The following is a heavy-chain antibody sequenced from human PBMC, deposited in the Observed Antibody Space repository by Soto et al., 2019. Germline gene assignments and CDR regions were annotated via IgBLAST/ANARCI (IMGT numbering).Heavy chain of an antibody. CDR2: IYHSGST. CDR1: DGSISSSNW. J-gene: IGHJ3*01. CDR3: ARDRSWMYYYDSSGEGSAFDF. Sequence: PSETLSLTCAVPDGSISSSNWWSSVRQPPGKGLEWIGEIYHSGSTNYNPSLKSQATISVAKPKNHFSLKLSSVTAADTAVYYCARDRSWMYYYDSSGEGSAFDFWGQGTMVTVSS. V-gene: IGHV4-4*02. D-gene: IGHD3-22*01.